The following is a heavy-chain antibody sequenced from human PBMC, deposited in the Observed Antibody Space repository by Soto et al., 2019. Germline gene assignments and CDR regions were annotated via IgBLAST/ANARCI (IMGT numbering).Heavy chain of an antibody. CDR2: IIPIFGTA. Sequence: QAQLEQSGGEVQKPGSSVKVSCKASRVAFSKFIVTWVRQAPGLGLEWVGGIIPIFGTANYAQKFQGRVTITADESTNTSYMEVNNLSSEDTAVYYCAKVRYSSPMGYYYGMDVWGQGTTVTVSS. D-gene: IGHD6-19*01. CDR1: RVAFSKFI. CDR3: AKVRYSSPMGYYYGMDV. V-gene: IGHV1-69*01. J-gene: IGHJ6*02.